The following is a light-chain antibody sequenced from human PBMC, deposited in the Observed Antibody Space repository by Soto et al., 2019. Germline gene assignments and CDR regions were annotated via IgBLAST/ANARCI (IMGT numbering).Light chain of an antibody. J-gene: IGKJ4*01. Sequence: EIVLTQSPGTLSLSPGERATLSCRASQSVSSSYIVWHQQKPGQAPRLLIFDASSRATAIPDRFSGSGSGTDFTLTISRLEPEDFAVYYCQQYGSSPLTFGGGTKVEIK. CDR2: DAS. V-gene: IGKV3-20*01. CDR1: QSVSSSY. CDR3: QQYGSSPLT.